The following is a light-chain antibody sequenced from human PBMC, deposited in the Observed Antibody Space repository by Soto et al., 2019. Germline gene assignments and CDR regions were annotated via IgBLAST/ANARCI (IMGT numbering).Light chain of an antibody. CDR3: QQRSNWPLT. Sequence: EIVMTQSPATLSVSPGERATLSCRASLSVSSNLAWYQQKPGQTPRLLIYGASTRATGIPARFSGTGSGAEFSLTISSLQSEDFAVYYCQQRSNWPLTFGGGTKVEIK. CDR1: LSVSSN. J-gene: IGKJ4*01. V-gene: IGKV3-15*01. CDR2: GAS.